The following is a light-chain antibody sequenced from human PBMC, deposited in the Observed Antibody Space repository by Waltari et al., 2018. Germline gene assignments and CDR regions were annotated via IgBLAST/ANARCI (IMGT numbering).Light chain of an antibody. CDR3: CSFAGAYTWI. V-gene: IGLV2-11*01. CDR2: DFT. J-gene: IGLJ2*01. CDR1: TSDVGRYNY. Sequence: SALTQPRSVSGSPGQSVTISCTGTTSDVGRYNYVSWYQHLPGKAPELLMFDFTQRPSGVPDRFSGSKSANTASLTISGLQPDDEADYYCCSFAGAYTWIFGGGTKVTVL.